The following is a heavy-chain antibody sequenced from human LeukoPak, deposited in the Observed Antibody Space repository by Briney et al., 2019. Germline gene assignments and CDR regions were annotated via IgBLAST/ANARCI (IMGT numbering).Heavy chain of an antibody. CDR1: GFTFSSYS. D-gene: IGHD6-19*01. CDR3: ARSRPGIAVAGYG. CDR2: ISSSSSYI. J-gene: IGHJ4*02. Sequence: GGSLRLSCAASGFTFSSYSMNWVRQAPGKGLEWVSSISSSSSYIYYADSVKGRFTISRDNAKNSLYLQMNSLRAEDTAVYYCARSRPGIAVAGYGWGQGTLVTVSS. V-gene: IGHV3-21*01.